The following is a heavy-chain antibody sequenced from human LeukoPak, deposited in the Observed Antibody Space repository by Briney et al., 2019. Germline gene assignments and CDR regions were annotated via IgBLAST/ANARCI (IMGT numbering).Heavy chain of an antibody. CDR2: IYYSGST. CDR3: ARGRYSGYLYYFDY. Sequence: SETLSLTCTVSDGSISSYYWSWIRQSPGKGLEWIGYIYYSGSTNYNPSLKSRVTVSVDTSKSQFSLKLSSVTAADTAVYYCARGRYSGYLYYFDYWGQGTLVAVSS. J-gene: IGHJ4*02. D-gene: IGHD5-12*01. V-gene: IGHV4-59*01. CDR1: DGSISSYY.